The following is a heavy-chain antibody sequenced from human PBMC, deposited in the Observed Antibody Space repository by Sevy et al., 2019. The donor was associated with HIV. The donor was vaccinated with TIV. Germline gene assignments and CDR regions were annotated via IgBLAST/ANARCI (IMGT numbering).Heavy chain of an antibody. V-gene: IGHV6-1*01. D-gene: IGHD6-13*01. CDR2: TYYRSKWYN. Sequence: KQSQTLSLTCAISGDSVSSNSAAWNWIRQSPSRGLEWLGRTYYRSKWYNDYAVSVKSRITINPDTSKNQFFLQLNSVTPEDTAVYYCARAGYSSSWYAGSPYYYYYGMDVWGQGTTVTVSS. CDR1: GDSVSSNSAA. J-gene: IGHJ6*02. CDR3: ARAGYSSSWYAGSPYYYYYGMDV.